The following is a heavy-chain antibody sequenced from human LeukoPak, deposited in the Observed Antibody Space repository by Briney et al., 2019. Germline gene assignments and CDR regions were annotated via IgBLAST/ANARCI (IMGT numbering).Heavy chain of an antibody. J-gene: IGHJ5*02. CDR1: GFSFSDSG. Sequence: GGSLRLSCAASGFSFSDSGMDWVRHVPGRGLGWVSTINPTAERTFYADSVRGRFTISRDNSKNMVFLQMNSLTAEDTAIYYCARDQPHAASWFDPWGQGTLVTVSS. CDR2: INPTAERT. D-gene: IGHD2-2*01. V-gene: IGHV3-23*01. CDR3: ARDQPHAASWFDP.